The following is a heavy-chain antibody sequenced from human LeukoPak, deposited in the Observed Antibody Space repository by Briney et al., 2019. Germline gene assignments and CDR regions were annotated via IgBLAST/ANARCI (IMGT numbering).Heavy chain of an antibody. J-gene: IGHJ5*02. CDR3: ARDYDVLTAYPPTQLFDP. CDR2: IYHSGSP. CDR1: GVPFSGYY. Sequence: SETLPHTCGVYGVPFSGYYWIWMRQPPAKGLEWFGEIYHSGSPHYNPSLKSRVTMSVDTSKNQFCLKLNSVTAADTAVYYCARDYDVLTAYPPTQLFDPWGQGTLVTVSS. V-gene: IGHV4-34*10. D-gene: IGHD3-9*01.